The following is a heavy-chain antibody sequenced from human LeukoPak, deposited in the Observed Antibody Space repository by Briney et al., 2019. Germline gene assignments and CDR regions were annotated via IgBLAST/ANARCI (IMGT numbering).Heavy chain of an antibody. D-gene: IGHD2-8*01. CDR1: GGSISTYY. CDR2: IYISGTT. V-gene: IGHV4-4*07. CDR3: ARERTSCTNGVCRTPRWFDP. J-gene: IGHJ5*02. Sequence: SETLSLTCTVPGGSISTYYWTWIRQPAGKGLEWIGHIYISGTTNFSPSLKSRVTMSVDTSKNQFSLKLSSVTAADTAVYYCARERTSCTNGVCRTPRWFDPWGQGILVTVSS.